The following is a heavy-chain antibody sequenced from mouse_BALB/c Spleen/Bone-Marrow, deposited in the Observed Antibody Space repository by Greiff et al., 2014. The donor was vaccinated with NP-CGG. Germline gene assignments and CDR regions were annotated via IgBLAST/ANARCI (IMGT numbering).Heavy chain of an antibody. J-gene: IGHJ4*01. CDR1: GFTFSDYY. V-gene: IGHV5-4*02. Sequence: VQLKESGGGLVKPGGSLKLSCAASGFTFSDYYIYWLRQTPEKGLEWVATISDGGNYSYYPDKVKGRFTISRDNAKNNLYLQMSSLKSEDTAMYYCARSRMRYGAMDYWGQGTSVTVFS. D-gene: IGHD2-10*02. CDR3: ARSRMRYGAMDY. CDR2: ISDGGNYS.